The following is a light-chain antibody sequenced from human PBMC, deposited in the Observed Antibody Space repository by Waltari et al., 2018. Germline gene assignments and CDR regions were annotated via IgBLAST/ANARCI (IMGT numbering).Light chain of an antibody. Sequence: DIQMTQSPSSLSASVGDRVTITCQASQDISNYLNWYQQKPGKAPKLLIYDASNLETGGPSRFSGSGSRTDFTFTISSLQPEDIATYYCQQYDNLPRTFGQGTKVEIK. J-gene: IGKJ1*01. CDR2: DAS. CDR3: QQYDNLPRT. V-gene: IGKV1-33*01. CDR1: QDISNY.